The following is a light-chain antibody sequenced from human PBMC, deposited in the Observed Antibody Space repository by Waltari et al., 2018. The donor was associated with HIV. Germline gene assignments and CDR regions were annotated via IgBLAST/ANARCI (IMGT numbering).Light chain of an antibody. V-gene: IGKV1-5*03. CDR3: QQYNSDST. J-gene: IGKJ1*01. CDR2: KAS. Sequence: DIQMTQSPSTLSASVGDRVTITCRASQNTNSWLAWYQQKPGNAPKLLIYKASSVESGVPSRFSGSKSGTELTLTSSSLQPDDFATYYCQQYNSDSTFGQGTKVEIK. CDR1: QNTNSW.